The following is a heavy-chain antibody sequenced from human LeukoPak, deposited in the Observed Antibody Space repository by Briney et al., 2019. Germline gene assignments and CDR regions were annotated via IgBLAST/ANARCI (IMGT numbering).Heavy chain of an antibody. CDR2: ISGNNDNP. Sequence: ASVKVSCKTSGYXFSNFGINWVRQAPGQGLEWMGWISGNNDNPNYGQKFQGRFAVTTDSSTTTAYMELRNLTFDDTAVYYCARDGTSTDDYWGQGTLVTVSS. D-gene: IGHD2-2*01. CDR3: ARDGTSTDDY. V-gene: IGHV1-18*01. J-gene: IGHJ4*02. CDR1: GYXFSNFG.